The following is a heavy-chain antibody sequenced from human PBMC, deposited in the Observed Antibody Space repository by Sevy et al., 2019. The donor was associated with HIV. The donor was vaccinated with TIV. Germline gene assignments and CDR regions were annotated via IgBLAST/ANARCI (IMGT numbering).Heavy chain of an antibody. Sequence: PSVKVSCKASGYTFTSYRVSWVRQAPGQGLEWMGWISAHNGDTHYAQKFQGRVTMTTDTPTSTAYMDLRSLRSDDTAVYYCARAYCSGGSCYSLAYWGQGTLVTVSS. CDR2: ISAHNGDT. V-gene: IGHV1-18*01. D-gene: IGHD2-15*01. CDR1: GYTFTSYR. J-gene: IGHJ4*02. CDR3: ARAYCSGGSCYSLAY.